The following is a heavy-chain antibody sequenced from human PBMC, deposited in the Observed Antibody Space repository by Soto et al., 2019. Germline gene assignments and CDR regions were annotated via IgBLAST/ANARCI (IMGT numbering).Heavy chain of an antibody. CDR2: ISAYNGNT. V-gene: IGHV1-18*01. J-gene: IGHJ6*03. CDR1: GYTFTSYG. CDR3: ARDGSGREYYYMDV. D-gene: IGHD3-10*01. Sequence: ASVKVSCKASGYTFTSYGISWVRQAPGQGLEWMGWISAYNGNTNYAQKLQGRVTMTTNTSTSTAYMELRSLRSDDTAVYYCARDGSGREYYYMDVWGKGTTVTVSS.